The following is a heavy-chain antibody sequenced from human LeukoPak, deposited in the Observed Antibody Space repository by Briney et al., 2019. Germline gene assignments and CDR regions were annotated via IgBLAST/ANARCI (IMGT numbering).Heavy chain of an antibody. V-gene: IGHV3-23*01. CDR1: GFTFSSYV. D-gene: IGHD1-26*01. J-gene: IGHJ4*02. CDR3: TIRSGSYYYFDY. Sequence: PGGSLRLSCAASGFTFSSYVMSWVRQAPGKGLEWVSGISGSGGSTYYADSVKGRLTISRDNSKNTLYLQMNSLRAEDTAVYYCTIRSGSYYYFDYWGQGTLVTVSS. CDR2: ISGSGGST.